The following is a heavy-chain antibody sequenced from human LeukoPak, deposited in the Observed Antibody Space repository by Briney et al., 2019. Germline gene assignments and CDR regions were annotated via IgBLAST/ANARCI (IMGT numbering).Heavy chain of an antibody. CDR3: ARVGGRITMIDYFDY. Sequence: ASVKVSCKASGGTFSSYAISWVRQAPGQGLEWMGGIIPIFGTANYAQKFQGRVTITADRSTSTAYMELSSLRSEDTAVYYCARVGGRITMIDYFDYWGQGTLVTVSS. CDR1: GGTFSSYA. CDR2: IIPIFGTA. D-gene: IGHD3-22*01. J-gene: IGHJ4*02. V-gene: IGHV1-69*06.